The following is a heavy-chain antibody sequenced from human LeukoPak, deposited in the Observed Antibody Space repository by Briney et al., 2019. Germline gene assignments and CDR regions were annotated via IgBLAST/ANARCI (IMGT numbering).Heavy chain of an antibody. D-gene: IGHD3-10*01. CDR3: ARDFETGGYYYYGMDV. J-gene: IGHJ6*02. V-gene: IGHV3-21*04. CDR2: ISSSSSYI. CDR1: GFTFSSYS. Sequence: GGSLRLSCAASGFTFSSYSMNWVRQAPGKGLEWVSSISSSSSYIYYADPVKGRFTMSRDNSKNTVYLQMNSLTAEDTAVYYCARDFETGGYYYYGMDVWGQGTTVTVSS.